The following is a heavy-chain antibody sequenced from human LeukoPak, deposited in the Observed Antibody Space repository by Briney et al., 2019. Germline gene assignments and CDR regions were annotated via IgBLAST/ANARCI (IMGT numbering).Heavy chain of an antibody. J-gene: IGHJ4*02. Sequence: GGSLRLSCSGSRFTFSSYWMSWVRQAPGKGLEWVANTNEDGSEKNYVDSVKGRFTISRDNAKNSLYLQMNSLRAEDTAVYFCATGHTSLAPGGQGTLVTVSS. CDR1: RFTFSSYW. V-gene: IGHV3-7*01. CDR3: ATGHTSLAP. CDR2: TNEDGSEK.